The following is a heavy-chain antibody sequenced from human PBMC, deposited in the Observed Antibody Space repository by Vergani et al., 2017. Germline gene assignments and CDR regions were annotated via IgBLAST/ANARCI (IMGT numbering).Heavy chain of an antibody. V-gene: IGHV4-39*02. J-gene: IGHJ5*02. CDR2: IYNSGNG. CDR1: GDSIISRSYY. CDR3: ARDGPVEAAAGGRWFDP. D-gene: IGHD6-13*01. Sequence: QMQLQESGPGLVKASETLSLTCTVSGDSIISRSYYWGWIRQPPGKGLEWIGSIYNSGNGDSSSSLKSRVTISADTSKNQFSLRLTSVTAADTAVYYCARDGPVEAAAGGRWFDPWGQGTLVTVSS.